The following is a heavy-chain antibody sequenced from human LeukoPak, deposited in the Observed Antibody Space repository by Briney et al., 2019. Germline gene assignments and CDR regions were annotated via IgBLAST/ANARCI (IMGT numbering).Heavy chain of an antibody. CDR3: ARSGFSATFGY. J-gene: IGHJ4*02. CDR1: GFTFSSYS. D-gene: IGHD5-12*01. CDR2: ISSSSSTI. Sequence: GGSLRLSYAASGFTFSSYSMNWVRQAPGKGLEWVSYISSSSSTIYYADSVKGRFTISRDNAKNSLYLQMNSLRAEDTAVYYCARSGFSATFGYWGQGTLVTVSS. V-gene: IGHV3-48*01.